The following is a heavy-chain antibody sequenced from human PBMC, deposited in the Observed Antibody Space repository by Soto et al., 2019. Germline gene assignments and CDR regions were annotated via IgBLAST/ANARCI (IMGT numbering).Heavy chain of an antibody. J-gene: IGHJ4*02. CDR1: GYTFTDYY. V-gene: IGHV1-2*02. Sequence: QVQVVQSGTEVKKPGASVKVSCKASGYTFTDYYIHWMRQARGQGLEWMGWINPKSGGTNYAQKFQGRVTVTSDTSISTAYMELSSLRSEDTAVYYCARGGITIFGVVDYWGQGTLVTVSS. D-gene: IGHD3-3*01. CDR3: ARGGITIFGVVDY. CDR2: INPKSGGT.